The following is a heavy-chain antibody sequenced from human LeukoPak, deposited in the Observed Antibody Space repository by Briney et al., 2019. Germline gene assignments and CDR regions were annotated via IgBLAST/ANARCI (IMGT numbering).Heavy chain of an antibody. V-gene: IGHV3-74*01. Sequence: PGGSLRLSCAASGFTFRSYWMHWVRQAPGKGLEWVSRVIRDGSFTNYADSVKGRFTISRDNSKNTLYLQMNSLRAEDTAVYYCAKAVRTYGDYNFDYWGQGTLVTVSS. CDR2: VIRDGSFT. CDR1: GFTFRSYW. CDR3: AKAVRTYGDYNFDY. D-gene: IGHD4-17*01. J-gene: IGHJ4*02.